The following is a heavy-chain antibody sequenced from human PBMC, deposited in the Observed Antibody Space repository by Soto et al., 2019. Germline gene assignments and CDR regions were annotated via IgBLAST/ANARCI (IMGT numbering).Heavy chain of an antibody. CDR1: GFTFSSYG. J-gene: IGHJ6*03. CDR2: ISYDGSNK. V-gene: IGHV3-30*18. Sequence: GGSLRLSCAASGFTFSSYGMHWVRQAPGKGLEWVAVISYDGSNKYYADSVKGRFTISRDNSKNTLYLQMNSLRAEDTAVYYCAKGPGSWYYYYYMDVWGKGTTVTVSS. CDR3: AKGPGSWYYYYYMDV. D-gene: IGHD6-13*01.